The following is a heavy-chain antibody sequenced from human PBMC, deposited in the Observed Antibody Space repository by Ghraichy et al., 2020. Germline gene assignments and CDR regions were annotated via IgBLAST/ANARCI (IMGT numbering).Heavy chain of an antibody. D-gene: IGHD4-23*01. V-gene: IGHV4-59*01. CDR2: IYVSGSS. Sequence: TLSLTCTVSAGPIDSFYWSWIRQPPGRGLEWIAYIYVSGSSGYNPSLESRATISIDRSRKQFSLRLNSVTEADTAVYYCAALETPRDYWGQGTLVTVSP. J-gene: IGHJ4*02. CDR3: AALETPRDY. CDR1: AGPIDSFY.